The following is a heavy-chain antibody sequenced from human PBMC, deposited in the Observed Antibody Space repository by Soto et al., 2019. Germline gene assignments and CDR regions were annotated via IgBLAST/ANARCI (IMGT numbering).Heavy chain of an antibody. V-gene: IGHV4-4*07. CDR1: GGSISSYD. D-gene: IGHD6-13*01. Sequence: SETLSLTCTVSGGSISSYDWSWIRQPAGKGLEWIGRIYTSGSTNYNPALKSRVTMSVDRSKNQSSLKLSTVTAADTAVYYCAGGQQLDSPPPSYYSYGIDVWGQGTTVTVSS. J-gene: IGHJ6*02. CDR2: IYTSGST. CDR3: AGGQQLDSPPPSYYSYGIDV.